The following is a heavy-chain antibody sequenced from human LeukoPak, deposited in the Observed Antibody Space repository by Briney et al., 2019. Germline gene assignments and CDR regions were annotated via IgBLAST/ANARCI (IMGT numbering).Heavy chain of an antibody. V-gene: IGHV4-61*02. CDR1: GGSISSGSYY. D-gene: IGHD2-2*01. CDR3: AREVAIVVVPAATRGAAFDI. Sequence: PSETLSLTCTVSGGSISSGSYYWSWIRQPAGKGLEWIGRIYTSGSTNYNPSLKSRVTISVDTSKNQFSLKLSSVTAADTAAYYCAREVAIVVVPAATRGAAFDIWGQGTMVTVSS. J-gene: IGHJ3*02. CDR2: IYTSGST.